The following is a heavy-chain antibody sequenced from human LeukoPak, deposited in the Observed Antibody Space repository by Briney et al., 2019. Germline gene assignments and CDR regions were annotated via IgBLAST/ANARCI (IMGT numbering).Heavy chain of an antibody. CDR2: INPSGGST. D-gene: IGHD3-22*01. V-gene: IGHV1-46*01. Sequence: ASVKVSCKASGYSFTSYYMHWVRQAPGQGLVWMGVINPSGGSTSYAQKFQGRVTMTRDTSTSTVYMELSSLRSEDTAVYYCANDEGYYYDSSGYFRQGGSYDYWGQGTLVTVSS. CDR3: ANDEGYYYDSSGYFRQGGSYDY. CDR1: GYSFTSYY. J-gene: IGHJ4*02.